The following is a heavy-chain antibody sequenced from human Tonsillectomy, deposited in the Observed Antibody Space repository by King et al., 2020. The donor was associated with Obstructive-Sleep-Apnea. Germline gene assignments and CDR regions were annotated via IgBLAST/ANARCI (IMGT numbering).Heavy chain of an antibody. CDR1: GDSISTSYY. D-gene: IGHD2-21*01. J-gene: IGHJ4*02. V-gene: IGHV4-38-2*02. CDR2: IHDSGST. Sequence: VQLQESGPGLVKPSETLSLTCNVSGDSISTSYYWSWIRQPPGKGLEWIGSIHDSGSTYYNPYLKSRVTISVDTSKNQFSLKLNSVTAADTAVYYCARSPSLGEENDYWGQGTLVTVSS. CDR3: ARSPSLGEENDY.